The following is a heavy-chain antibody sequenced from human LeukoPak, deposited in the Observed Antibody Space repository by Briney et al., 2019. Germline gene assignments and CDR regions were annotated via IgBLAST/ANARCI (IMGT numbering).Heavy chain of an antibody. CDR3: VLSSGWYFEGRGNFDY. V-gene: IGHV3-23*01. J-gene: IGHJ4*02. CDR1: GFTFSSYA. CDR2: ISGSGGST. Sequence: PGGSLRLSCAASGFTFSSYAMSWVRQAPGKGLEWVSAISGSGGSTYYADSVKGRFTISRDNSKNTLYLQMNSLRAEDTAVYYCVLSSGWYFEGRGNFDYWGQGTLVTVSS. D-gene: IGHD6-19*01.